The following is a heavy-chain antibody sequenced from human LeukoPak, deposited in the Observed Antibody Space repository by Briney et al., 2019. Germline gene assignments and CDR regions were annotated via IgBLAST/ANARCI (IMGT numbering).Heavy chain of an antibody. J-gene: IGHJ6*03. CDR3: ARAGDYYYYYMDV. CDR2: INPNSGGT. V-gene: IGHV1-2*02. CDR1: GYTFTGYY. D-gene: IGHD4-17*01. Sequence: ASVKVSCKASGYTFTGYYMHWVRQAPGQGLEWMGGINPNSGGTNYAQKFQGRVTMTRDTSISTAYMELSRLRSDDTAVYYCARAGDYYYYYMDVWGKGTTVTVSS.